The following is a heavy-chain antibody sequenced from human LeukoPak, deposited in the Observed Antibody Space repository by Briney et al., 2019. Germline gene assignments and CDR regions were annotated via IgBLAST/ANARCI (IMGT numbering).Heavy chain of an antibody. CDR2: IGGGDT. Sequence: PGGSLRLSCAASGFTFSSYAMSWVRQAPGKGLEWVSTIGGGDTYYADSVKGRFTISRDDSQSTVHLQMNSLRAEDTALYYCAKDWIPYNRVFVCFDFWGQGTLVTVSS. D-gene: IGHD1-1*01. CDR1: GFTFSSYA. CDR3: AKDWIPYNRVFVCFDF. J-gene: IGHJ4*02. V-gene: IGHV3-23*01.